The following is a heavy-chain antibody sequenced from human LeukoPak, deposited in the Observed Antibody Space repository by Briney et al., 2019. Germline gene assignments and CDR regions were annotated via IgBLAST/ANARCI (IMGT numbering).Heavy chain of an antibody. V-gene: IGHV3-21*01. J-gene: IGHJ5*02. CDR2: ISSSSSYI. D-gene: IGHD3-22*01. CDR3: ARGWADSSGYYYNPLWFDP. Sequence: PGGSLRLSCAASGFTFSSYSMNWVRQAPGKGLEWVSSISSSSSYIYYADSVKGRFTISRDNAKNSLYLQMNSLRAEDTAVYYCARGWADSSGYYYNPLWFDPWGQGTLVTVSS. CDR1: GFTFSSYS.